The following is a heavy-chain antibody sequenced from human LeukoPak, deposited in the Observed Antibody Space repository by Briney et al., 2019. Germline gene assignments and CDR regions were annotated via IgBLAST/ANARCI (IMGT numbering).Heavy chain of an antibody. D-gene: IGHD2-21*02. CDR3: ARGRTAVDY. V-gene: IGHV4-59*11. Sequence: KPSETLSLTCTVSGVSISSHYWSWVRQPPGKGLEWVGYIYYSGSTNYNPSLKSRVTMSVDTSKNQFSLNLNSVTAADTAVYYCARGRTAVDYWGQGTLVTVSS. CDR2: IYYSGST. CDR1: GVSISSHY. J-gene: IGHJ4*02.